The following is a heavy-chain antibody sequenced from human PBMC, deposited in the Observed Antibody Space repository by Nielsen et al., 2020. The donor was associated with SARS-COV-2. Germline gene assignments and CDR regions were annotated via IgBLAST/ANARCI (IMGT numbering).Heavy chain of an antibody. CDR3: ARETGDHTASWFDY. J-gene: IGHJ5*01. Sequence: GGSLRLSCAASGFTFSRFALHWVRQAPGKGLEWVAIISYDGTTKYHPDSVEGRFTISRDNSKNTLYLQMTSLRHEDTAVYYCARETGDHTASWFDYWGQGTLVTVSS. D-gene: IGHD7-27*01. CDR1: GFTFSRFA. CDR2: ISYDGTTK. V-gene: IGHV3-30-3*01.